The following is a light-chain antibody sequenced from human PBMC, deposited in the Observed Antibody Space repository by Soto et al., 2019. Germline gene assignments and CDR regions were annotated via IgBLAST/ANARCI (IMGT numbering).Light chain of an antibody. CDR2: GAS. J-gene: IGKJ4*01. CDR1: QSVSSN. Sequence: EIVMTQSPATLSVSPGKRATLSCRASQSVSSNLAWYPQKPGQAPRLLIYGASTRATGIPARFSGSGSGTEFTLTLSSLQYEDFAVYYCQQYNNWPLTFGGGTKVEIK. V-gene: IGKV3-15*01. CDR3: QQYNNWPLT.